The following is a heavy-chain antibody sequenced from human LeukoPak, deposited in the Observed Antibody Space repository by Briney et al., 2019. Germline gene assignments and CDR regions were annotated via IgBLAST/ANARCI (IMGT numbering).Heavy chain of an antibody. Sequence: GGSLRLSCAASGFTVSSNYMSWVRQAPGKGLEWVPVIYSGGSTYYADSVKGRFTISRHNSKNTLYLQMNNLRAEDTAVYYCARALFTVTRPTAVYYYGMDVWGQGTTVTVSS. CDR1: GFTVSSNY. D-gene: IGHD4-17*01. CDR3: ARALFTVTRPTAVYYYGMDV. V-gene: IGHV3-53*04. J-gene: IGHJ6*02. CDR2: IYSGGST.